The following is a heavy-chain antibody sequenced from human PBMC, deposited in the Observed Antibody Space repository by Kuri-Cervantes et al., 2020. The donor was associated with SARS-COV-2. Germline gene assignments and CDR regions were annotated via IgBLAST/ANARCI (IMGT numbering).Heavy chain of an antibody. Sequence: GESLKISCAASGFTFSSYWMHWVHQAPGKGLVWVSRINSDGSSTSYADSVKGRFTISRDNAKNTLYLQMNSLRAEDTAVYYCARHLGSGWPGAYYYYYMDVWGKGTTVTVSS. CDR2: INSDGSST. D-gene: IGHD6-19*01. J-gene: IGHJ6*03. V-gene: IGHV3-74*01. CDR3: ARHLGSGWPGAYYYYYMDV. CDR1: GFTFSSYW.